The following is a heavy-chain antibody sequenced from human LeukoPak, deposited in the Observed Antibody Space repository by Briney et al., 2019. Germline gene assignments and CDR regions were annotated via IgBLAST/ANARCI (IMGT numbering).Heavy chain of an antibody. Sequence: LRLSCAASGFTFSSYAMSWVRQPPGKGLEWIGEINHSGSTYYNPSLKSRVTISVDTSKNQFSLKLSSVTAADTAVYYCARVMDGYKNWFDPWGQGTLVTVSS. D-gene: IGHD5-24*01. V-gene: IGHV4-34*09. J-gene: IGHJ5*02. CDR2: INHSGST. CDR1: GFTFSSYA. CDR3: ARVMDGYKNWFDP.